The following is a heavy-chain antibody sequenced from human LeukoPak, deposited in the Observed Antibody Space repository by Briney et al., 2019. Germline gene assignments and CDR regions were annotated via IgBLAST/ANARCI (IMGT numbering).Heavy chain of an antibody. CDR3: ARADSSNWYWFDP. Sequence: ASVKVSFKASGYTFTGYFIHWLRQAPGQGLEWMGWINPNSGGTNYEQKFQGRVTMTRDTSMSTAYMELSSLRSDDTAVYYCARADSSNWYWFDPWGQGTLVTVSS. V-gene: IGHV1-2*02. CDR2: INPNSGGT. CDR1: GYTFTGYF. J-gene: IGHJ5*02. D-gene: IGHD6-13*01.